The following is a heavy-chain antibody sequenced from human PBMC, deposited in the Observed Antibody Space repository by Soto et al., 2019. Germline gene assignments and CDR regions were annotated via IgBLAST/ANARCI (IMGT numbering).Heavy chain of an antibody. D-gene: IGHD3-9*01. J-gene: IGHJ6*03. CDR3: ARLDDILTGYSPPNVMDV. Sequence: SETLSLTCTVSGGSISSYYWSWIRQPPGKGLEWIGYIYYSGSTNYNPSLKSRVTISVDTSKNQFSLKLSSVTAADTAVYYCARLDDILTGYSPPNVMDVSGKGTTVTVSS. CDR1: GGSISSYY. V-gene: IGHV4-59*08. CDR2: IYYSGST.